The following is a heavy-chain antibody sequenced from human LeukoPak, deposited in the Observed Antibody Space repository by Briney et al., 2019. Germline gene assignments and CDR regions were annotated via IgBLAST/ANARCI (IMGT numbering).Heavy chain of an antibody. D-gene: IGHD3-10*01. Sequence: ASVKVSCKASRYTFTGYYMHWVRQAPGQGLEWMGRINPNSGGTNYAQKFQGRVTMTRDTSISTAYMELSRLRSDDTAVYYCAREFPLRGVIITLRYNWFDPWGQGTLVTVSS. V-gene: IGHV1-2*06. CDR2: INPNSGGT. CDR1: RYTFTGYY. CDR3: AREFPLRGVIITLRYNWFDP. J-gene: IGHJ5*02.